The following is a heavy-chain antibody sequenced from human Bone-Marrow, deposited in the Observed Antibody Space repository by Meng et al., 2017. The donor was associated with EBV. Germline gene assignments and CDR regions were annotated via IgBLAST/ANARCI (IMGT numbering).Heavy chain of an antibody. CDR3: ARGDDSSGLDY. CDR1: ARYIASCAYC. CDR2: IYHSGST. D-gene: IGHD3-22*01. V-gene: IGHV4-30-2*01. J-gene: IGHJ4*02. Sequence: ASGLVKASVTLALPCVVPARYIASCAYCWRWIRQPPGKGLEWIGYIYHSGSTSYNPSLKSRVIISVDRSKNHFSLKLNSVTAADTAVYYCARGDDSSGLDYWGQGTLVTVSS.